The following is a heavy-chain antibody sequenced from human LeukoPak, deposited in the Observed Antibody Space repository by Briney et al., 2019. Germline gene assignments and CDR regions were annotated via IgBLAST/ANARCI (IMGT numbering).Heavy chain of an antibody. CDR1: GFTFSSYA. CDR3: AKLIPLVDCSSTSCYGFDS. J-gene: IGHJ4*02. Sequence: GGSLRLSCAASGFTFSSYAMSWVRQAPGKGLEWVSAIIASGGSTYYADSVEGRFTISRDNSKNTLYLQMNSLRAADTALYYCAKLIPLVDCSSTSCYGFDSWGQGTLVTVSS. CDR2: IIASGGST. V-gene: IGHV3-23*01. D-gene: IGHD2-2*01.